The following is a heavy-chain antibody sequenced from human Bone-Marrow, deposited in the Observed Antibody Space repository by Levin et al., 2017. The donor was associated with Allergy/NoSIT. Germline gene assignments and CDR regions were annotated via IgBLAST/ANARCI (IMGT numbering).Heavy chain of an antibody. D-gene: IGHD1-26*01. CDR3: ATDPEVGTGFDY. CDR1: GFTFNQYN. V-gene: IGHV3-69-1*01. J-gene: IGHJ4*02. Sequence: GESLKISCVTSGFTFNQYNLNWVRQAPGAGLEWVSSFSYGSYKYYADSVKGRFTVSSDPAKKALYLEMNNLGVEDTAVYYCATDPEVGTGFDYWGQGTFVTVSS. CDR2: FSYGSYK.